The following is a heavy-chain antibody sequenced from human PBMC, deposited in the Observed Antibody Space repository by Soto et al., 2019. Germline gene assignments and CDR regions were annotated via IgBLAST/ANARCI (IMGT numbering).Heavy chain of an antibody. J-gene: IGHJ4*02. CDR2: IHYSGST. CDR1: GGSISGSY. D-gene: IGHD2-15*01. CDR3: AKYRRTDAEGYSFDY. V-gene: IGHV4-59*01. Sequence: SEILCVTWTVSGGSISGSYWSWIRQTTGKVLEWIGYIHYSGSTNYNPSLKSRVTMSVDSAKNQFSLELNSVSAADTAVYFCAKYRRTDAEGYSFDYWGQGALVTVSS.